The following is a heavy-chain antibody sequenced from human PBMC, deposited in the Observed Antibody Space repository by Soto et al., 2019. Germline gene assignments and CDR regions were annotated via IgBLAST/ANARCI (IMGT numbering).Heavy chain of an antibody. Sequence: SLRLSCTASGFTLRSYWMHWVRQAPGGGLVWVSRIDGSGSNTFYADSVKGRFTISRDNAKNTLYLQMNSLRAEDTAVYYCARVAYYYDSSGYFYWGQGTLVTVSS. CDR2: IDGSGSNT. J-gene: IGHJ4*02. D-gene: IGHD3-22*01. CDR3: ARVAYYYDSSGYFY. V-gene: IGHV3-74*01. CDR1: GFTLRSYW.